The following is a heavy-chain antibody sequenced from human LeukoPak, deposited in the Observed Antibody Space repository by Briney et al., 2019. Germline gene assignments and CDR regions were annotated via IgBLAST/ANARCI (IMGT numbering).Heavy chain of an antibody. CDR3: ARGSGLYSYGFGGNWFDP. Sequence: SETLSLTCTVSGGSISSSSYYWGWIRQPPGKGLEWIGSIYYSGSTYYNPSLKSRVTISVDTSKNQFSLKLRSVTAADTAVYYCARGSGLYSYGFGGNWFDPWGQGTLVTVSS. CDR2: IYYSGST. J-gene: IGHJ5*02. D-gene: IGHD5-18*01. CDR1: GGSISSSSYY. V-gene: IGHV4-39*07.